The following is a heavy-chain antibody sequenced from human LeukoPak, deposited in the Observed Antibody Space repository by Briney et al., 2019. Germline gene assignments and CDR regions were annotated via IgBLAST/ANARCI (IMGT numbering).Heavy chain of an antibody. Sequence: PGGSLRLSCAASGFTFSSYWMGWVRQAPGKGLEWVANIKQDGSEKYYADSVKGRFTISRDNSKNTLYLQMNSLRAEDTDVYYCEKDPDCGDYYFDYWGQGTLVTVSS. D-gene: IGHD4-17*01. CDR2: IKQDGSEK. CDR1: GFTFSSYW. V-gene: IGHV3-7*01. J-gene: IGHJ4*02. CDR3: EKDPDCGDYYFDY.